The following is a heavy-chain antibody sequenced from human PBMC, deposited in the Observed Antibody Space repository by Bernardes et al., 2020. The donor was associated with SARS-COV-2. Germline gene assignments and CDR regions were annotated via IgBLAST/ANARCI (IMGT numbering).Heavy chain of an antibody. Sequence: GSLRLSCAASGFIFSANAMSWVRQAPGKGLEWVSSISASGGSTFYKASVRGRFSISRDNSKNTLFLQMLSLRAEDTALYYCAKAVVQDDAFDVWGQGTMVTVSS. D-gene: IGHD2-15*01. CDR3: AKAVVQDDAFDV. CDR1: GFIFSANA. J-gene: IGHJ3*01. CDR2: ISASGGST. V-gene: IGHV3-23*01.